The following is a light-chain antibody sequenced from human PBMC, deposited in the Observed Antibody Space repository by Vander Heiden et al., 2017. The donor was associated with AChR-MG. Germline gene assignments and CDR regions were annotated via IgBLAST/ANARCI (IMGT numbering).Light chain of an antibody. CDR3: QQYYSYPVT. V-gene: IGKV1-8*01. Sequence: AIRMTQSPSSLSASTGDRVTITCRASQGISSYLAWYQQKPGQAPQLLIYAASTLQSGVPSRFSGSGSGTDFTLTISCLQSEDFATYYCQQYYSYPVTFGQGTKVEIK. J-gene: IGKJ1*01. CDR2: AAS. CDR1: QGISSY.